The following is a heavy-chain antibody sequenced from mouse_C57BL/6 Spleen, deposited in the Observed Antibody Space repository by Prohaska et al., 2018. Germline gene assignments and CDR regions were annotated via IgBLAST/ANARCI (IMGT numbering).Heavy chain of an antibody. Sequence: YWITWVKQRPGQGLEWIGDIYPGSGSTNYNEKFKSKATLTVDTSSSTAYMQLSSLTSEDSAVYYCARAEGSYYAMDYWGQGTSVTVSS. CDR2: IYPGSGST. CDR1: YW. V-gene: IGHV1-55*01. CDR3: ARAEGSYYAMDY. J-gene: IGHJ4*01.